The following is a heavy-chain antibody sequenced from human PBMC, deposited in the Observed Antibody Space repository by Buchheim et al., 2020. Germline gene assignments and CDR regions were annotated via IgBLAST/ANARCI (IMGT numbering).Heavy chain of an antibody. CDR3: ARDTPYYDSSGYYYVY. D-gene: IGHD3-22*01. CDR2: IKQDGSEK. Sequence: VQLVESGGGVVQPGRSLRPSCAASGFTFSSYGMHWVRQAPGKGLEWVANIKQDGSEKYYVDSVKGRFTISRDNAKNSLYLPMNSLRAEDTAVYYCARDTPYYDSSGYYYVYWGQGTL. CDR1: GFTFSSYG. V-gene: IGHV3-7*03. J-gene: IGHJ4*02.